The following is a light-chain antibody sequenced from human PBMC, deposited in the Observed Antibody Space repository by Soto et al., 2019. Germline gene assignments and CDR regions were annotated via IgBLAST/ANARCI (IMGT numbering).Light chain of an antibody. J-gene: IGKJ5*01. CDR1: ESVFGY. CDR3: QQRYRWPPIT. V-gene: IGKV3-11*01. Sequence: EVVLTQSPATLSLSPGERTTLSCRASESVFGYLAWYQHKPGQAPRLLIYDASNRATGVPARFSGSGSGTDFTLTISSLEPEDFAVYYCQQRYRWPPITFGQGTRLEIK. CDR2: DAS.